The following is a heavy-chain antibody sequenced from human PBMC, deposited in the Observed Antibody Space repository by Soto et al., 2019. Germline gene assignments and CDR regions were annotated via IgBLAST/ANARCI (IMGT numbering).Heavy chain of an antibody. Sequence: QLQLQESGSGLVKPSQTLSLTCAVSGGSISSGAYSWNWIRQPPGKGLEWIGYISHSGSTYYNPSLMSRVTISVDTSKNQFSLKLSSVTAADTAVYFCARDGEGSGAEYWGQGTLVTVSS. V-gene: IGHV4-30-2*01. CDR3: ARDGEGSGAEY. CDR2: ISHSGST. J-gene: IGHJ4*02. CDR1: GGSISSGAYS. D-gene: IGHD3-10*01.